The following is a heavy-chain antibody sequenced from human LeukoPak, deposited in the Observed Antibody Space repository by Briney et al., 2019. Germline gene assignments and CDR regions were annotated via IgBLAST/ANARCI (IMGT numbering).Heavy chain of an antibody. J-gene: IGHJ4*02. D-gene: IGHD6-6*01. V-gene: IGHV5-51*01. CDR3: ATGPTPPYSSSSSFDY. CDR2: IYAGDSDT. CDR1: GSSFTSYW. Sequence: GGSLEISCQGSGSSFTSYWIGWARKLQGKGLEWMGIIYAGDSDTRYRPSFQGQVTISADKSISTAYLQWSSLKASDTAMYYCATGPTPPYSSSSSFDYWGQGTLVTVSS.